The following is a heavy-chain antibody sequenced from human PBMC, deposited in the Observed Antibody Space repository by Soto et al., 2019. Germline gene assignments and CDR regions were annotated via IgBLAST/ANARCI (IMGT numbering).Heavy chain of an antibody. Sequence: QVQLVQSGAEVKKPGASVKVSCKASGYTFTGYYMHWVRQAPGQGLEWMGWINPNSGGTNYAQKFQGWVTMTWDTSISTAYMELSRLRSDDTAVYYCARGPNAVRGRYGMDVWGQGTTVTVSS. J-gene: IGHJ6*02. CDR3: ARGPNAVRGRYGMDV. V-gene: IGHV1-2*04. CDR1: GYTFTGYY. CDR2: INPNSGGT. D-gene: IGHD3-10*01.